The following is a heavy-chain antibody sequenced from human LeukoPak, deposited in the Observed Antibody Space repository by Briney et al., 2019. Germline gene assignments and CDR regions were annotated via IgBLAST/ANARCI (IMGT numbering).Heavy chain of an antibody. J-gene: IGHJ4*02. CDR3: ARRVSYGDYIAFDY. Sequence: GGSLRLSCAASGITVTDSHMNWVRQAPGKGLEWVSVVYGDDSTDYADSVKGRFAISRDNSKTTIYLQMSSLRADDTAVYFCARRVSYGDYIAFDYWGQGILVTVSS. CDR1: GITVTDSH. CDR2: VYGDDST. V-gene: IGHV3-53*01. D-gene: IGHD4-17*01.